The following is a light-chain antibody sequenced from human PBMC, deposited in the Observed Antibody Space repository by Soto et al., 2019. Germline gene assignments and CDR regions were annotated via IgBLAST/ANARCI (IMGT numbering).Light chain of an antibody. CDR2: AAS. CDR3: LQDHDDSWP. CDR1: RDIGSD. V-gene: IGKV1-6*01. Sequence: MSKSAASLSASVGDRVTITCRASRDIGSDLSWYQQKPGKAPTLLIYAASNLQSGVPSRFRGSRSGTEFTLTVSSLQPEDFATYYCLQDHDDSWPFGQRTKVDIK. J-gene: IGKJ1*01.